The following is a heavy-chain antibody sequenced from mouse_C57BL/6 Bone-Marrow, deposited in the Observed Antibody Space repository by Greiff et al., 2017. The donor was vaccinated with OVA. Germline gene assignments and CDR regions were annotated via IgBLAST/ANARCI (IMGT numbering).Heavy chain of an antibody. D-gene: IGHD2-10*01. CDR1: GFSLSTSGMG. J-gene: IGHJ3*01. CDR3: ARRVETYSSAWFAY. Sequence: QVTLKESGPGILQSSQTLSLTCSFSGFSLSTSGMGVSWIRQPSGKGLEWLAHIYWDDDKRYTPSLKSRLTISKDTSLHQVFLKITIVDTADTATYYCARRVETYSSAWFAYWGQGTLVTVSA. CDR2: IYWDDDK. V-gene: IGHV8-12*01.